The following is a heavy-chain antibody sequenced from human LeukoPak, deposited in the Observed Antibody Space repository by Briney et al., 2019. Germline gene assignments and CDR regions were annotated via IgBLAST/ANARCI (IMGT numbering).Heavy chain of an antibody. CDR3: VRELEGGLGDY. CDR1: GFTFGSYG. J-gene: IGHJ4*02. V-gene: IGHV3-33*07. Sequence: GGSLRLSCAASGFTFGSYGMYWVRQAPGKGLEWVAVIWYDGSNKYYADSVKGRFTISRDNSKNTLYLQMNSLRAEDTAVYYCVRELEGGLGDYWGQGTLVTVSS. D-gene: IGHD2-15*01. CDR2: IWYDGSNK.